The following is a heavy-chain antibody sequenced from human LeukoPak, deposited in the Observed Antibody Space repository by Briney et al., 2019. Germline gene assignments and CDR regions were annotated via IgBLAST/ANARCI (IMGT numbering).Heavy chain of an antibody. J-gene: IGHJ5*02. CDR2: INHSGST. CDR1: GGSFSGYY. D-gene: IGHD3-22*01. V-gene: IGHV4-34*01. Sequence: SETLSLTCAVYGGSFSGYYWSWIRQPPGKGLEWIGEINHSGSTNYNPSPKSRVTISVDTSKNQFSLKLSSVTAADTAVYYCARGRGYYDSSGRKFDPWGQGTLVTVSS. CDR3: ARGRGYYDSSGRKFDP.